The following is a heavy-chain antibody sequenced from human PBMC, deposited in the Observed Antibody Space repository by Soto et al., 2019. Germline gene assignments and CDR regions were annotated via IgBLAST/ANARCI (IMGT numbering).Heavy chain of an antibody. CDR2: NSYSAKT. Sequence: SETLSLTCGVSGYSITGGFYWGWVRQSPGKGLEGIGTNSYSAKTFYNPSLASRFSMAVDSSKNQFSLRLTSVTAADTALYYCTRGAGAPWVRFDSWGRGILVTVSS. D-gene: IGHD3-16*01. CDR3: TRGAGAPWVRFDS. J-gene: IGHJ4*02. CDR1: GYSITGGFY. V-gene: IGHV4-38-2*01.